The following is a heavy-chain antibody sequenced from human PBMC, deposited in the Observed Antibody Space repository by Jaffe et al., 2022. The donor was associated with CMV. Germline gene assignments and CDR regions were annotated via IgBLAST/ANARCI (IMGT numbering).Heavy chain of an antibody. D-gene: IGHD3-9*01. CDR3: ARDYYDILTGYYVPSGMDV. V-gene: IGHV3-21*01. CDR2: ISSSSSYI. Sequence: EVQLVESGGGLVKPGGSLRLSCAASGFTFSSYSMNWVRQAPGKGLEWVSSISSSSSYIYYADSVKGRFTISRDNAKNSLYLQMNSLRAEDTAVYYCARDYYDILTGYYVPSGMDVWGQGTTVTVSS. CDR1: GFTFSSYS. J-gene: IGHJ6*02.